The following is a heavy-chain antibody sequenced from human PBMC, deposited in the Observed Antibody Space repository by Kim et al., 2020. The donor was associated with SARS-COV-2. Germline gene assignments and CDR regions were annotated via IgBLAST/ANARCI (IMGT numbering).Heavy chain of an antibody. CDR2: ISSSSSYI. CDR1: GFTSSSYS. D-gene: IGHD1-26*01. J-gene: IGHJ6*02. V-gene: IGHV3-21*01. Sequence: GGSLRLSCAASGFTSSSYSMNWVRQAPGKGLEWVSSISSSSSYIYYADSVKGRFTISRDNAKNSLYLQMNSLRAEDTAVYYCARDFRGSYYYYYGMDVWGQGTTVTVSS. CDR3: ARDFRGSYYYYYGMDV.